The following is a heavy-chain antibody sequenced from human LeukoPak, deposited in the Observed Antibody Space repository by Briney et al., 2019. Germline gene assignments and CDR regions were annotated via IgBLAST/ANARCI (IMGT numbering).Heavy chain of an antibody. CDR2: IYYSGST. Sequence: SETLSLTCTVSGGSISSYYWSWIRQPPGKGLEWIGYIYYSGSTNYNPSLKSRVAISVDTSKNQFSLKVSSVTAADTAVYYCARVFDSGSQAYFYYMDVWGKGTTVTISS. CDR1: GGSISSYY. D-gene: IGHD3-10*01. CDR3: ARVFDSGSQAYFYYMDV. J-gene: IGHJ6*03. V-gene: IGHV4-59*01.